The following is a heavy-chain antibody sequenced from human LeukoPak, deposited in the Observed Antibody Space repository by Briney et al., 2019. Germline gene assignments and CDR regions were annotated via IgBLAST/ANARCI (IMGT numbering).Heavy chain of an antibody. V-gene: IGHV4-59*13. J-gene: IGHJ1*01. CDR1: GGSISSCY. D-gene: IGHD3-22*01. CDR3: ARVADSYESRGYLHAGDFQN. CDR2: VYFSGSA. Sequence: SQTLSLTCTVSGGSISSCYWSWIRQPPGTGLGRMWIVYFSGSANYNPHLKSPPTISVATSKNQFSLKLSSVTAADTAVCPCARVADSYESRGYLHAGDFQNWGQGTLGTVSS.